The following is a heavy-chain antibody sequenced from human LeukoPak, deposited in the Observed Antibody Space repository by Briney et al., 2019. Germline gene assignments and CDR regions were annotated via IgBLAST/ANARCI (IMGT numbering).Heavy chain of an antibody. CDR2: VSFDSNNL. D-gene: IGHD6-13*01. V-gene: IGHV3-33*05. Sequence: GGSLRLSCAASGXTFSTYGMHWVRQAPGKGLEWVAVVSFDSNNLYYADSVKGRFTISRDNSKNTLYLQMNSLTAEDTAVYYCAKPRPSYSSSWYDHWGQGTLVTVSS. CDR3: AKPRPSYSSSWYDH. CDR1: GXTFSTYG. J-gene: IGHJ5*02.